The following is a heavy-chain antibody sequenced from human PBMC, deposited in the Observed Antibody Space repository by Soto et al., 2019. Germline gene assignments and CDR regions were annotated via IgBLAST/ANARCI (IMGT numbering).Heavy chain of an antibody. Sequence: GGSLRLSCAASGFTFSNYAMSWVRQAPGKGLECVSTINTSGVNRHYADSVKGRFSVSRDNSRNTLYLQMNSLRAEDTAVYYCARDFEYIVVVPASTDYYHHYYMDVWGKGTSVTGSS. D-gene: IGHD2-2*01. CDR1: GFTFSNYA. J-gene: IGHJ6*03. CDR2: INTSGVNR. CDR3: ARDFEYIVVVPASTDYYHHYYMDV. V-gene: IGHV3-23*01.